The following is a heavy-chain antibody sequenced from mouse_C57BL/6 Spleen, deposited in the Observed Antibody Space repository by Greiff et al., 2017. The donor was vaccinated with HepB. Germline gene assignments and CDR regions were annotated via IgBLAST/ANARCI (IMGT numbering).Heavy chain of an antibody. CDR1: GYTFTDYN. Sequence: VQLQQSGPELVKPGASVKIPCKASGYTFTDYNMDWVKQSHGKSLEWIGDINPNNGGTIYNQKFKGKATLTVDKSSSTAYMELRSLTSEDTAVYYCARGRIYYGYDGGFAYWGQGTLVTVSA. CDR3: ARGRIYYGYDGGFAY. CDR2: INPNNGGT. J-gene: IGHJ3*01. D-gene: IGHD2-2*01. V-gene: IGHV1-18*01.